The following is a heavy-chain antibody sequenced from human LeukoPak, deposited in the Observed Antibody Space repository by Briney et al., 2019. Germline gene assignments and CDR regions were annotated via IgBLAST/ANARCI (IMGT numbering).Heavy chain of an antibody. Sequence: AGGSLRLSCAASGFTFDAYGMSWVRQAPGKGLEWVSGINWNGGSTGYADSVKGRFTISRDNAKNSLYLQMNSLRAEDTALYHCASTPSGAGNAFDIWGQGTMVTVSS. V-gene: IGHV3-20*01. CDR1: GFTFDAYG. CDR2: INWNGGST. D-gene: IGHD3-10*01. J-gene: IGHJ3*02. CDR3: ASTPSGAGNAFDI.